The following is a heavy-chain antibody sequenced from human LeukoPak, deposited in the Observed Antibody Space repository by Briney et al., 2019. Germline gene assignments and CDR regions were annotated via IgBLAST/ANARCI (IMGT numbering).Heavy chain of an antibody. CDR1: GFTFIIFG. D-gene: IGHD5-12*01. V-gene: IGHV3-30*18. CDR3: AKERGYSGYFDY. J-gene: IGHJ4*02. Sequence: GGSLRLSCAASGFTFIIFGMHWFRQAPGTGLGGVALMSNDGVNRYYADSVKGRFTISRDNSKNTLYLQMNSLRAEDTALYYCAKERGYSGYFDYWGQGTLVTVSS. CDR2: MSNDGVNR.